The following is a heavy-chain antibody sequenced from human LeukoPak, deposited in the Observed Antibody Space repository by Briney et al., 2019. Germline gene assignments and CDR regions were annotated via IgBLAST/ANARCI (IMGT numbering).Heavy chain of an antibody. CDR3: ATRGYCSGTSCYAPQP. Sequence: GGSLRLSCAGSGFTFSSYAMTWVRQAPGKGLEWVSAISSSGDSTYYADSVKSRFTISRDNSKNTLYLQMNSLRPEDTAVYYCATRGYCSGTSCYAPQPWGQGTLVTVSS. CDR1: GFTFSSYA. V-gene: IGHV3-23*01. D-gene: IGHD2-2*01. CDR2: ISSSGDST. J-gene: IGHJ5*02.